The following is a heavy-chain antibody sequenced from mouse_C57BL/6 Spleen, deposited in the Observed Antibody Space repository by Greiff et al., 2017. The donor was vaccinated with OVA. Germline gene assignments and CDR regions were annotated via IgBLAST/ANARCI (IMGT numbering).Heavy chain of an antibody. Sequence: QVQLQQSGPELVKPGASVKISCKASGYAFSSSWMNWVKQRPGKGLEWIGRIYPGDGDTNYNGKFKGKATLTADKSSSTAYMQLSSLTSEDSAVYFCARITTVVAYFDYWGQGTTLTVSS. CDR2: IYPGDGDT. D-gene: IGHD1-1*01. CDR1: GYAFSSSW. V-gene: IGHV1-82*01. CDR3: ARITTVVAYFDY. J-gene: IGHJ2*01.